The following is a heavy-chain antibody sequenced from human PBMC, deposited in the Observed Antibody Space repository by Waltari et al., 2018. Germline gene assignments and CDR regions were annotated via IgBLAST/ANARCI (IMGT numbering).Heavy chain of an antibody. CDR1: GFPFSSNW. CDR2: INSDGSST. V-gene: IGHV3-74*01. CDR3: TRASSTSSWY. Sequence: EVQLVESGGGLVQPGGSLSLSCAASGFPFSSNWMHWVRQVPGKGLVWVSRINSDGSSTNYADSVKGRFTISRDNTKKTLYLQMNSLRAEDTAVYYCTRASSTSSWYWGQGTLVTVAS. J-gene: IGHJ4*02. D-gene: IGHD2-2*01.